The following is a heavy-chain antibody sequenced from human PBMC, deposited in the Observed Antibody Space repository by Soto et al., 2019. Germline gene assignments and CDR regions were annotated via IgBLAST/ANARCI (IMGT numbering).Heavy chain of an antibody. Sequence: GESLKISCKGSGYSFAGYWITWVRQKPGKGLEWVGRIDPSDSQTYYSPSFRGHVTISATKSITTVFLQWSSLGASDTAMYYCARQIYDSDTGPNFQYYFDSWGQGTPVTVSS. V-gene: IGHV5-10-1*01. CDR1: GYSFAGYW. CDR2: IDPSDSQT. D-gene: IGHD3-22*01. CDR3: ARQIYDSDTGPNFQYYFDS. J-gene: IGHJ4*02.